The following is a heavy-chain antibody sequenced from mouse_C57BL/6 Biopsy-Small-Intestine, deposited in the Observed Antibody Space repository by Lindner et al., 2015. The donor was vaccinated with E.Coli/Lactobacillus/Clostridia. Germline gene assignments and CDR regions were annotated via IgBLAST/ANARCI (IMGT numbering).Heavy chain of an antibody. CDR2: ILPGRDSI. V-gene: IGHV1-9*01. J-gene: IGHJ2*01. Sequence: VQLQRSGAELMKPGASVKLYCKATGYTFTDYWIEWVKQRPGHGLEWIGEILPGRDSINYNEKFKGKATFSADTSSSTAYMQLSSLTSEDSAIYYCARSGPFGYWGQGTTLTVSS. CDR3: ARSGPFGY. D-gene: IGHD3-1*01. CDR1: GYTFTDYW.